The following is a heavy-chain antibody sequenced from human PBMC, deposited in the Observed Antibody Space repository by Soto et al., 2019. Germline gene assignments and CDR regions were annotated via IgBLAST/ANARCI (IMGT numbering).Heavy chain of an antibody. CDR1: GESMSSYY. D-gene: IGHD6-19*01. V-gene: IGHV4-59*01. CDR3: ARARSRSGFYDS. CDR2: IYSTGGT. Sequence: SETLSLTCNVSGESMSSYYWSWIRQPPGKRLEWIGYIYSTGGTTYNPSLTSRVTISIDMSKNQFSLRLNSVTAADTAIYYCARARSRSGFYDSWVKGILCTV. J-gene: IGHJ5*01.